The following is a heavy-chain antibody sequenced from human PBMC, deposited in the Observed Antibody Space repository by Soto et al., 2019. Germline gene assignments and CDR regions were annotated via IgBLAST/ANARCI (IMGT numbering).Heavy chain of an antibody. D-gene: IGHD2-15*01. Sequence: EVQLVESGGRLVQPGTSLRLSCIASGFRFDDYAMHWVRQAPVKGLEWVSGITWNSETIDYAESVRGRFTISRDNAEKSGLLQMDSLSPEDTALYYCTRDDHVIATSGTPILGSWGQGTPGTVSS. CDR3: TRDDHVIATSGTPILGS. J-gene: IGHJ4*02. CDR2: ITWNSETI. CDR1: GFRFDDYA. V-gene: IGHV3-9*01.